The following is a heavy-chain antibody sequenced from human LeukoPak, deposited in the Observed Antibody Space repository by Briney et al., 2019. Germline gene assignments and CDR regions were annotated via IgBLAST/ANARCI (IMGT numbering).Heavy chain of an antibody. V-gene: IGHV3-30*04. J-gene: IGHJ4*02. CDR2: ISYDGSNK. CDR1: GFTFNSHA. D-gene: IGHD6-19*01. Sequence: GGSLRLSCAASGFTFNSHALHWVRQAPGKGLEWVAFISYDGSNKYHADSVKGRFTISRDDSKNTLYLQMNSLRPEDTAVYYCAREAAMAVAGITFYPLGYWGQGALVTVSS. CDR3: AREAAMAVAGITFYPLGY.